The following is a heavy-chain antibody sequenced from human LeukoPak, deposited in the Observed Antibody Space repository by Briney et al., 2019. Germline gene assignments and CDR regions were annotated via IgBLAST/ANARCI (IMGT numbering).Heavy chain of an antibody. CDR1: GGSISSGSSY. CDR3: ARGTQWLVSH. D-gene: IGHD6-19*01. Sequence: SETLSLTCTVSGGSISSGSSYWSWIRQTAGKGLEWIGRISDSGSTRYNPSLKSRVTISVDTSKNQFSLKLSSVTAADTAVYYCARGTQWLVSHWGQGTLVTVSS. V-gene: IGHV4-61*02. J-gene: IGHJ4*02. CDR2: ISDSGST.